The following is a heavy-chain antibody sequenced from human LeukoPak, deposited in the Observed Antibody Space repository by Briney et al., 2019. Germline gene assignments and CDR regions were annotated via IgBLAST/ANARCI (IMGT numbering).Heavy chain of an antibody. Sequence: ASVKDSCKASGYTFTSYAMHWVRQAPGQRLEWMGWINAGNGNTKYSQKFQGRVTITRDTSASTAYMELSSLRSEDTAVYYCARQTHACGSDCYSNWFDPWGQGTLVTVSS. J-gene: IGHJ5*02. CDR3: ARQTHACGSDCYSNWFDP. D-gene: IGHD2-21*02. CDR1: GYTFTSYA. CDR2: INAGNGNT. V-gene: IGHV1-3*01.